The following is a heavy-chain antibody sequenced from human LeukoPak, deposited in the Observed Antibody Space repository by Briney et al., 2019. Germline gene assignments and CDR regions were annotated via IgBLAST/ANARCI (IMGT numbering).Heavy chain of an antibody. CDR2: VFDSGRT. CDR3: TTIKRGNIFGYFDF. Sequence: SETLSLTCTVSGGSMTTHHWNWIRQTPGKGLGWIGYVFDSGRTKENPSLKSRVTLSADTSKNQLSLRLSSVTAADTAVYYCTTIKRGNIFGYFDFWGQGILVTVSS. CDR1: GGSMTTHH. D-gene: IGHD5-18*01. V-gene: IGHV4-59*11. J-gene: IGHJ4*02.